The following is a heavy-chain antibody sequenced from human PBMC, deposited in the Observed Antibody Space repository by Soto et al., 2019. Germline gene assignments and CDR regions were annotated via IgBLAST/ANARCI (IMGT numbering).Heavy chain of an antibody. D-gene: IGHD4-17*01. Sequence: QVQLVESGGGVVQPGRSLRLSCAASGFTFSSYAMHWVRQAPGKGLEWVAVISYDGSNKYYADSVKGRFTISRDNSKNTLYLQMNSLRAEDTAVYYCAREHEMTTETTFDYWGQGTLVTVSS. CDR1: GFTFSSYA. CDR2: ISYDGSNK. V-gene: IGHV3-30-3*01. J-gene: IGHJ4*02. CDR3: AREHEMTTETTFDY.